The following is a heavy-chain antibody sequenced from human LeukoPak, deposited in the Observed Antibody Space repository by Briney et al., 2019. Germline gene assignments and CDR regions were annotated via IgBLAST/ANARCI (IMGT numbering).Heavy chain of an antibody. CDR3: ATVEVRGVIH. V-gene: IGHV3-30*04. D-gene: IGHD3-10*01. J-gene: IGHJ4*02. CDR1: GFTFSSYA. CDR2: ISYDGSNK. Sequence: QPGGSLRLSCAASGFTFSSYAMSWVRQAPGKGLEWVAVISYDGSNKYYADSVKGRFTISRDNSKNTLYLQMNSLRAEDTAVYYCATVEVRGVIHWGQGTLVTVSS.